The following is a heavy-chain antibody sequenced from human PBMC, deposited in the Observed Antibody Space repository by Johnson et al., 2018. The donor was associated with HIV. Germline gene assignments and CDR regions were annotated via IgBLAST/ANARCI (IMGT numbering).Heavy chain of an antibody. J-gene: IGHJ3*02. CDR3: ARAEPWDRRHYAFDI. D-gene: IGHD1-1*01. CDR2: ILYDGSNQ. V-gene: IGHV3-30*03. CDR1: GFTFSNYG. Sequence: QVQLVESGGGVVQPGRSLRLSCAASGFTFSNYGMHWVRQSPGRGLEWVAVILYDGSNQFYADSVKGRFTISRDNSKNTVYLQMNSLRAEDTAVYYCARAEPWDRRHYAFDIWGQGTVVTVSS.